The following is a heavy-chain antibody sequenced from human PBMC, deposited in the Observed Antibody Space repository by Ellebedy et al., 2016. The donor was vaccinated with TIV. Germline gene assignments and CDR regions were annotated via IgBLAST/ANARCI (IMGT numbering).Heavy chain of an antibody. CDR2: FYPGDSDT. J-gene: IGHJ4*02. V-gene: IGHV5-51*01. D-gene: IGHD5-12*01. Sequence: GESLKISCKGSGYRFSNYWIGWVRQLPGKGLEWMGSFYPGDSDTRYSPSFQGQVTISVDKSITTAYLQWSSLKASDTAIYFCARGASGYPSPLDSWGQGTLVIVSS. CDR3: ARGASGYPSPLDS. CDR1: GYRFSNYW.